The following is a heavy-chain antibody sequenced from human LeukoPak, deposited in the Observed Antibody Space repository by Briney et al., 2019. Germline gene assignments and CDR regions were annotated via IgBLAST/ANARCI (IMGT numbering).Heavy chain of an antibody. D-gene: IGHD2-2*02. J-gene: IGHJ4*02. CDR2: NSGSGGRT. CDR3: AGVVPVAIQLPAFDC. CDR1: GLTFNSYS. V-gene: IGHV3-23*01. Sequence: GGTLRLSCAASGLTFNSYSMTWVRQAPGKELEWVSANSGSGGRTYYADSVKGRFTISRDNSKNTLYLQMNSLRAEDTAVYYCAGVVPVAIQLPAFDCWGQGTLVTVSS.